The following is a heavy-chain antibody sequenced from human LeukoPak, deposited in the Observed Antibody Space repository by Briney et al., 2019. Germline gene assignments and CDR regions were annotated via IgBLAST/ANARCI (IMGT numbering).Heavy chain of an antibody. J-gene: IGHJ4*02. V-gene: IGHV3-74*01. CDR1: GFTFSNYR. Sequence: GGSLRLSCAASGFTFSNYRMHWVRQAPGKGPVWVSRINTDGNITTYADSVKGRFSISRDNAKNALYLQMNSLRAEDTALYYCYTSDGYSVYWGQGTLVTVSS. CDR2: INTDGNIT. CDR3: YTSDGYSVY. D-gene: IGHD5/OR15-5a*01.